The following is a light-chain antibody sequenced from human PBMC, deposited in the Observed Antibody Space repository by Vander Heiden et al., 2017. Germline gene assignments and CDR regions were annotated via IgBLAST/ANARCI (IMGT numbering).Light chain of an antibody. CDR3: KQALQTPRT. J-gene: IGKJ1*01. CDR1: QSLLHSNGYNY. V-gene: IGKV2-28*01. CDR2: VVS. Sequence: DIVMTQSPLSLPVTPGEPASISCRSSQSLLHSNGYNYLDWYLQKPGQSPQLLIYVVSNRASGVPDRFSGSGSGTDFTLKISRVEAEDVGVYYCKQALQTPRTFGQGTKVEIK.